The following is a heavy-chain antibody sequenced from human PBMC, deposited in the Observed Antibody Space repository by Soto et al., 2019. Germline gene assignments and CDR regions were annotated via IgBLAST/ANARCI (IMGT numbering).Heavy chain of an antibody. CDR2: MNPNSGNT. D-gene: IGHD2-21*02. Sequence: GASVKVSCKASGYTFTSYDINWERQATGQGLEWMGWMNPNSGNTGYAQKFQGRVTMTRDTSISTAYMELSSLRSEDTAVYYCARDHHGDYSSDYWGQGTLVNVS. J-gene: IGHJ4*02. CDR1: GYTFTSYD. CDR3: ARDHHGDYSSDY. V-gene: IGHV1-8*01.